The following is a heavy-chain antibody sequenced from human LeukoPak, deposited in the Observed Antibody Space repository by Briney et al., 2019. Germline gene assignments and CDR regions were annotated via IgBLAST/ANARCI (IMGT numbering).Heavy chain of an antibody. V-gene: IGHV3-30*02. CDR3: AKDRCSSSTCREAFEI. CDR2: IWYDGKNDQ. Sequence: GGSLRLSCAVSGFTFSRYGMHWIRQAPGKGMEWVAFIWYDGKNDQEYAESVKGRFTISRDNSKNTLYLQMNSLRTEDTAMYYCAKDRCSSSTCREAFEIWGQGTLVTVSS. D-gene: IGHD2-2*01. CDR1: GFTFSRYG. J-gene: IGHJ3*02.